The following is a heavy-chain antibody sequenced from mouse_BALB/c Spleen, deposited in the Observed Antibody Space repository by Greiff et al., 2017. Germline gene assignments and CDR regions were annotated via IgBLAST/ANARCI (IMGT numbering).Heavy chain of an antibody. J-gene: IGHJ4*01. CDR2: IFPGTGTT. CDR3: ARSRYDVQGAMDY. CDR1: GYTFTSYW. V-gene: IGHV1S132*01. D-gene: IGHD2-14*01. Sequence: QVHVKQSGAELVKPGASVKLSCKTSGYTFTSYWIQWVKQRPGQGLGWIGEIFPGTGTTYYNEKFKGKATLTIDTSSSTAYMQLSSLTSEDSAVYFCARSRYDVQGAMDYWGQGTSVTVSS.